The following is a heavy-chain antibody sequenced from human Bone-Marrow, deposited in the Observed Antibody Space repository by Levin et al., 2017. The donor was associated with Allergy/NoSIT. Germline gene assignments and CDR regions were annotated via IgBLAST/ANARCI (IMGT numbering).Heavy chain of an antibody. Sequence: LSLTCAASGFTFSSYYMTWVRQAPGKGLEWISSISSSGNYIWYADSVNGRFTISRDNAKNLMYLQMNNLRVEDTAVYFCAREGPGRFDPWGQGTLVTVSS. J-gene: IGHJ5*02. CDR2: ISSSGNYI. CDR3: AREGPGRFDP. D-gene: IGHD1-1*01. CDR1: GFTFSSYY. V-gene: IGHV3-21*01.